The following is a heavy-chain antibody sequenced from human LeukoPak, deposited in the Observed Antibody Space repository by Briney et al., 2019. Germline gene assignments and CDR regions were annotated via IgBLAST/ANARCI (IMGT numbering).Heavy chain of an antibody. Sequence: GGSLRLSCATSGFTFTTFWMHWVRQAPGKGLVWVSRINHDGSSTNYADPVKGRFTISRDNSRNTLYLQMNSLRVEDTAIYYCTKAPRNSCTGAFCYPFDHWGQGTLVTVSS. CDR2: INHDGSST. CDR1: GFTFTTFW. V-gene: IGHV3-74*01. D-gene: IGHD2-8*02. J-gene: IGHJ4*02. CDR3: TKAPRNSCTGAFCYPFDH.